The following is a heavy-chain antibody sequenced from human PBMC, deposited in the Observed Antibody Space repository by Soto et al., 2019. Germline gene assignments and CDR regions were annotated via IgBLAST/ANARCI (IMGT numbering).Heavy chain of an antibody. Sequence: QVQLVESGGGVVQPGRSLRLSCAASGFTFSSYGMHWVRQAPGKGLEWVAVISYDGSNKYYADSVKGRFTISRDNSKNTLYLQMNSLRAEDTAVYYCAKDGGGGITMVRGASGLVDYWGQGTLVTVSS. CDR2: ISYDGSNK. CDR1: GFTFSSYG. V-gene: IGHV3-30*18. D-gene: IGHD3-10*01. J-gene: IGHJ4*02. CDR3: AKDGGGGITMVRGASGLVDY.